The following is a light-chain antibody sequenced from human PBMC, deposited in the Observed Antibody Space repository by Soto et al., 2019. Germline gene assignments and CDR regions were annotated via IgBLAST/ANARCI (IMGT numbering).Light chain of an antibody. CDR1: QTLSTNS. V-gene: IGKV3-20*01. CDR2: AAS. CDR3: QQYNDSPLT. J-gene: IGKJ3*01. Sequence: EIVLTQSPGTLSLSPGERATLSCRASQTLSTNSLAWYQQRPGQTPRLLIYAASTRDTDIPDRFNGSGSGTDFALTISRLEPEDFALYYCQQYNDSPLTFGPGTQVDVK.